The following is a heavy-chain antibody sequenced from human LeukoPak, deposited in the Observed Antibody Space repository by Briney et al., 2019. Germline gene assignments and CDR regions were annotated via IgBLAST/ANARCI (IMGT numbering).Heavy chain of an antibody. CDR2: IFGSGGST. Sequence: GGSLRLSCAASGFTFSSYAMYWVRQTPGKGLEWVSGIFGSGGSTHYADSVKGRFTISRDNSKNTVYLQMNSLRAEDTAVYYCAKTTTGYSSGRYPGWPVDYWGQGTLVTASS. V-gene: IGHV3-23*01. J-gene: IGHJ4*02. CDR1: GFTFSSYA. CDR3: AKTTTGYSSGRYPGWPVDY. D-gene: IGHD6-19*01.